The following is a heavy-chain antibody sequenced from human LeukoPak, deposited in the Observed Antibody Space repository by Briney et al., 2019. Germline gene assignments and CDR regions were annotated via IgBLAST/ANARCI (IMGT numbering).Heavy chain of an antibody. CDR1: GGSISNYY. J-gene: IGHJ4*02. CDR2: IYPTGSS. Sequence: SETLSLTCTVSGGSISNYYWTWIRQPAGKGQEWIGRIYPTGSSNYNPSLQSRITMSVDASKNQFSLKLISVTAADTALYYCARVSTYRGASLIDYWGQGTLVTVSS. CDR3: ARVSTYRGASLIDY. V-gene: IGHV4-4*07. D-gene: IGHD1-26*01.